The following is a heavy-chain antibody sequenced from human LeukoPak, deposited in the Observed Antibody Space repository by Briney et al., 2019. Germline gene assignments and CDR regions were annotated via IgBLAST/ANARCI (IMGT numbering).Heavy chain of an antibody. V-gene: IGHV4-59*01. Sequence: PSETLSLTCTVSGGSISSYYWSWIRQPPGKGLEWIGYIYYSGSTNYNPSLKSRVTISVDTSKNQFSLKLSSVTAADTAVYYCARDRYCSSTSRSPDAFDIWGQGTMVTVSS. D-gene: IGHD2-2*01. CDR1: GGSISSYY. CDR2: IYYSGST. J-gene: IGHJ3*02. CDR3: ARDRYCSSTSRSPDAFDI.